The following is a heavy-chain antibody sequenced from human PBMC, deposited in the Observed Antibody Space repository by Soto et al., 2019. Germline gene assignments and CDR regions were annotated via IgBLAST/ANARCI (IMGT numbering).Heavy chain of an antibody. J-gene: IGHJ3*02. CDR3: ATSTPITGTTSQKNAFDI. Sequence: ASVKVSCKVSGYTLTELSMHWVRQAPGKGLEWMGGFDPEDGETIYAQKFQGRVTMTEDTSTGTAYMELSSLRSEDTAVYYCATSTPITGTTSQKNAFDIWGQGTMVTVSS. CDR1: GYTLTELS. D-gene: IGHD1-7*01. V-gene: IGHV1-24*01. CDR2: FDPEDGET.